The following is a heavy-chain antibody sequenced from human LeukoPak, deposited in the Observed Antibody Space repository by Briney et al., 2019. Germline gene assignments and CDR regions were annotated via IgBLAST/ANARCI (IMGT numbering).Heavy chain of an antibody. CDR1: GYSISSGYY. V-gene: IGHV4-38-2*02. CDR2: IYHSGST. CDR3: ARDGSDLGRGSLNWFDP. J-gene: IGHJ5*02. Sequence: SETLSLTCAVSGYSISSGYYWGWIRQPPGKGPEWIGSIYHSGSTYYNPSLKSRVTISIDTSKNQFSLKLSSVTAADTAVYYCARDGSDLGRGSLNWFDPWGQGTLVTVSS. D-gene: IGHD3-10*01.